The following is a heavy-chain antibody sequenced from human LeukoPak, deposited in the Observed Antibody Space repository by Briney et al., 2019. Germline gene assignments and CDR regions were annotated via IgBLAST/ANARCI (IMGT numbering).Heavy chain of an antibody. CDR1: GFPYNNAW. D-gene: IGHD3-10*01. V-gene: IGHV3-15*01. J-gene: IGHJ4*02. CDR2: IKNKTDGGTI. Sequence: PGGPLTLPCAASGFPYNNAWMLWLRDATGEGREWVGRIKNKTDGGTIDYPAPVKGRFTISRDESRNTLYLQMNSLKTEDTAVYYCTHYYGSGLFDYWGQGNLVTVSS. CDR3: THYYGSGLFDY.